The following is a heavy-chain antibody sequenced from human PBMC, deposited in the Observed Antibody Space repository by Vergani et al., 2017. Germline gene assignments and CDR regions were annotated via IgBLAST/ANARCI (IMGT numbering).Heavy chain of an antibody. Sequence: QVQLQQWGAGLLKPSETLSLTCAVYGGSFSGYYWSWIRQPPGKGLEWIGEINHSGSTNYNPSLKSRVTISVDTSKNPFSLKLSSVTAADTAVYYCARRXGWLRPGASYYFDYWGQGTLVTVSS. J-gene: IGHJ4*02. CDR3: ARRXGWLRPGASYYFDY. CDR1: GGSFSGYY. V-gene: IGHV4-34*01. D-gene: IGHD5-12*01. CDR2: INHSGST.